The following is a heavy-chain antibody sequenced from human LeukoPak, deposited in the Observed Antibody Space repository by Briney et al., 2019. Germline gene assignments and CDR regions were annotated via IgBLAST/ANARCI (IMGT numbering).Heavy chain of an antibody. V-gene: IGHV3-9*01. D-gene: IGHD1-26*01. J-gene: IGHJ4*02. Sequence: GGSLRLSCAASGFTFSDYYMSWIRQAPGKGLEWVSGISWNSGSIGYADSVKGRFTISRDNAKNSLYLQMNSLRAEDTALYYCAKDSREAYFDYWGQGTLVTVSS. CDR1: GFTFSDYY. CDR2: ISWNSGSI. CDR3: AKDSREAYFDY.